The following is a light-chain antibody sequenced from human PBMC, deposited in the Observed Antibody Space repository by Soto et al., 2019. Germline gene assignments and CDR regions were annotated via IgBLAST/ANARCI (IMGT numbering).Light chain of an antibody. Sequence: IVMTQSPATLSVSPGERATLSCRAIQSVSSNLAWYQQKPGQAPRLLIYGASTRATGVPARFSGSGSGTDFTLTASSLEPEDFALYYCQQRSNWPPEITFGQGTRLAIK. CDR2: GAS. V-gene: IGKV3-11*01. J-gene: IGKJ5*01. CDR3: QQRSNWPPEIT. CDR1: QSVSSN.